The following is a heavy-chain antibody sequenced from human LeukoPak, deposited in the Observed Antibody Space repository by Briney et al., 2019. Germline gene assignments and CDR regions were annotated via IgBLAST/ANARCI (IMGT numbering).Heavy chain of an antibody. CDR3: ASAGGAETRIDY. Sequence: SETLSLTCTVSGVSISSYYWSWIRQPPGKGLEWIGYIYYSGSTNYNPSLKSRVTISVDTSKNQFSLKLSSVTAADTAVYYCASAGGAETRIDYWGQGTLVTVSS. J-gene: IGHJ4*02. CDR2: IYYSGST. V-gene: IGHV4-59*08. CDR1: GVSISSYY. D-gene: IGHD1-7*01.